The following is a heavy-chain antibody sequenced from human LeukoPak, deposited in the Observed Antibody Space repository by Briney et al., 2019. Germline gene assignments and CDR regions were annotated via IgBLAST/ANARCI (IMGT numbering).Heavy chain of an antibody. Sequence: QPGRSLRLSCAASGFTFSSYAMHWVRQAPGKGLEWVAVISYDGSNKYYADSVKGRFTISRDNSKNTLYLQMNSLRAEDTAVYYCARDFEAHDLRPIGYWGQGTLVTVSS. J-gene: IGHJ4*02. D-gene: IGHD3-3*01. CDR3: ARDFEAHDLRPIGY. V-gene: IGHV3-30*01. CDR1: GFTFSSYA. CDR2: ISYDGSNK.